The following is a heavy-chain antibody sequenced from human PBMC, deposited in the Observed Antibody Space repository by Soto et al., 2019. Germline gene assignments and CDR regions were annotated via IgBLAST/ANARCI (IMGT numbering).Heavy chain of an antibody. CDR1: GGSISSGGYY. CDR3: ARTTFYDIFTAYYSLFDY. Sequence: QVQLQESGPGLVKPSQTLTLTCTVSGGSISSGGYYWSWIRQHPGKGLVWIGHISDSGSTYYNPSLTSRVTISVDTSKNHFSLKLSAVTAADTAVYYCARTTFYDIFTAYYSLFDYWGQGTLVTVSS. D-gene: IGHD3-9*01. CDR2: ISDSGST. V-gene: IGHV4-31*03. J-gene: IGHJ4*02.